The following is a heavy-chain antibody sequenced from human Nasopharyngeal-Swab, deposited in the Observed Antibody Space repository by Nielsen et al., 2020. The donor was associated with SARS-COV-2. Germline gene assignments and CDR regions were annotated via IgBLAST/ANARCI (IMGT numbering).Heavy chain of an antibody. CDR3: ARGRFCSGGTCYGYSYYYMDV. Sequence: WIRQPPGKALEWLALIYWNDDKRYSPSLKSRLTITKDTSKNQVVLTMTNMDPVDTATYYCARGRFCSGGTCYGYSYYYMDVWGKGTTVTVSS. D-gene: IGHD2-15*01. J-gene: IGHJ6*03. V-gene: IGHV2-5*01. CDR2: IYWNDDK.